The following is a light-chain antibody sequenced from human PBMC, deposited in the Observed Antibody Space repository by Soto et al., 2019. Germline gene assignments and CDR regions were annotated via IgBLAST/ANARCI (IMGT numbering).Light chain of an antibody. Sequence: QSVLPQPPSASGTPVQRVTISCAGSSSNIGSNTVNWYQQLPGTAPKLLIYSNNQRPSGVPDRFSGSMSGTSASLAISGLQSDDEADYYCAAWDDSRNGKGFGTGTKVTVL. CDR3: AAWDDSRNGKG. V-gene: IGLV1-44*01. CDR1: SSNIGSNT. J-gene: IGLJ1*01. CDR2: SNN.